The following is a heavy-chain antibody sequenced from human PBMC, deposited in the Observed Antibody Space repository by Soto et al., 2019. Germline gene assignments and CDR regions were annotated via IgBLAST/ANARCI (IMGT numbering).Heavy chain of an antibody. V-gene: IGHV4-39*01. D-gene: IGHD3-3*01. CDR3: ATVLRFLEPPFAP. CDR1: GGSISSSSYY. J-gene: IGHJ5*02. CDR2: IYYSGST. Sequence: QLQLQESGPGLVKPSETLSLTCTVSGGSISSSSYYWGWIRQPPGKGLEWIGSIYYSGSTYYNPSLKSRVTISVDTPKNQFSLKLSSVTAADTAVYYCATVLRFLEPPFAPWGQGTLVTVSS.